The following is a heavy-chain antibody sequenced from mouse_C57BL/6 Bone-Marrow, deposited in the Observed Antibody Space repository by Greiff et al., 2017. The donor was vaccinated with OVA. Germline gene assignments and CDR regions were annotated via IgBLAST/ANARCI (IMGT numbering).Heavy chain of an antibody. CDR1: GYAFSSSW. CDR3: ARESNYVGWFAY. CDR2: IYPGDGDT. Sequence: VQLQQSGPELVKPGASVKISCKASGYAFSSSWMNWVKQRPGKGLEWIGRIYPGDGDTNYNGKFKGKATLTADKSSSTAYMQLSSLTSEDSAVYFCARESNYVGWFAYWGQGTLVTVSA. D-gene: IGHD2-5*01. V-gene: IGHV1-82*01. J-gene: IGHJ3*01.